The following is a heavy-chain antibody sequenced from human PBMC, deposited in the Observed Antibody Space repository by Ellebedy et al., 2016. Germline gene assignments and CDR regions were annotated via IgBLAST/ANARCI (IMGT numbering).Heavy chain of an antibody. CDR1: GSSLRGGTHY. CDR3: ARMGMDWYGEQTFYFYAVDV. V-gene: IGHV4-30-4*01. D-gene: IGHD3/OR15-3a*01. Sequence: SXTVSGSSLRGGTHYWTWIRQSSGKGLEWLGRSFYSGTTYYNPSLKGRVSMSVDTSRNQFSLRLRSVSAADTAVYYCARMGMDWYGEQTFYFYAVDVWGQGTTVAVSS. CDR2: SFYSGTT. J-gene: IGHJ6*02.